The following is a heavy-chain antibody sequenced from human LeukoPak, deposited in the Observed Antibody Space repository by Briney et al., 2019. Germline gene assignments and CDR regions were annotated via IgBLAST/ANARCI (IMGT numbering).Heavy chain of an antibody. V-gene: IGHV3-23*01. D-gene: IGHD3-3*01. CDR2: ITGSGGST. Sequence: GGSLRLSCAASGFTFSNYGLSWVRQAPGKGLEWVSGITGSGGSTYYADSVKGRFTISRDNAKNTLHLQMNSLRAEDTAVYYCARGGYYGSGRYYFDSWGQGTLVTVSS. CDR1: GFTFSNYG. J-gene: IGHJ4*02. CDR3: ARGGYYGSGRYYFDS.